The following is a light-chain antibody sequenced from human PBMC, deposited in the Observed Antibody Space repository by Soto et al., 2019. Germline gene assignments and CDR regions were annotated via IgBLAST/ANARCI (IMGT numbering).Light chain of an antibody. J-gene: IGLJ1*01. Sequence: QSALTQPRSVSGSPGQSVTISCTGTSSDVGDYKYVSWYQQHPGKAHKLMIYDVSKRPSGVPVRFSGSKSGKTASLTISGLQAEDEADYYCCSYAGSYSFVFGTGTKVTVL. CDR3: CSYAGSYSFV. CDR2: DVS. CDR1: SSDVGDYKY. V-gene: IGLV2-11*01.